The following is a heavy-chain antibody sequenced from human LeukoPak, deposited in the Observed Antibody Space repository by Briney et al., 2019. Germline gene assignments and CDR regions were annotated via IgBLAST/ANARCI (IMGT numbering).Heavy chain of an antibody. J-gene: IGHJ4*02. CDR3: AREFDYYGDY. CDR1: GYTFTSYY. D-gene: IGHD3-10*01. V-gene: IGHV1-46*01. Sequence: ASVNVSCTASGYTFTSYYMHWVRQAPRPGLEWMGIINPSGGSTTYAQKFQGRVTMTRDTTTSTVYMELSSRRSEDVAVCYCAREFDYYGDYWGQGGLVTVCS. CDR2: INPSGGST.